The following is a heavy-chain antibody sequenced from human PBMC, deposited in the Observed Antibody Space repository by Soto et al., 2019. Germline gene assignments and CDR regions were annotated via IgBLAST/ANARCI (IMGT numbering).Heavy chain of an antibody. D-gene: IGHD3-3*01. CDR1: GFTFSNAW. CDR3: TTDVGEYDFWSGLTPPTKDY. Sequence: PGGSLRLSCAASGFTFSNAWMNWVRQAPGKGLEWVGRIKSKTDGGTTDYAAPVKGRFTISRDDSKNTLYLQMNSLKTEDTAVYYCTTDVGEYDFWSGLTPPTKDYWGQGTLVTVSS. J-gene: IGHJ4*02. CDR2: IKSKTDGGTT. V-gene: IGHV3-15*07.